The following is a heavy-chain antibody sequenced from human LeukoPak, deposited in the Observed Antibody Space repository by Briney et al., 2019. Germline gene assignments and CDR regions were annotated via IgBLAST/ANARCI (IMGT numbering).Heavy chain of an antibody. Sequence: GTSLRLSCATSGFTFRNYGVHWVRQAPGKGLGWVEVISYDGRNKYYSDSVKGRFSISRDNSKTTLYLQMKSLRPEYKAVYYCAKARSVKDGAKVGHYFDYWGQGTLVTVSS. J-gene: IGHJ4*02. CDR3: AKARSVKDGAKVGHYFDY. V-gene: IGHV3-30*18. D-gene: IGHD4/OR15-4a*01. CDR1: GFTFRNYG. CDR2: ISYDGRNK.